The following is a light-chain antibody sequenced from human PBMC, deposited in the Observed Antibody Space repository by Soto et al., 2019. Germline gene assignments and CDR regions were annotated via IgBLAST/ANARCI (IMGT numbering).Light chain of an antibody. CDR3: QQYNNLPRT. CDR1: QSVSSN. J-gene: IGKJ1*01. Sequence: EIVMTQSLATLSVSPGEGATLSCRASQSVSSNLAWYQLKPGQAPRLLIYDASTRATGIPARFSGSGSGTEFTLTISSLQSEDFAVYYCQQYNNLPRTFGQGTKVEIK. CDR2: DAS. V-gene: IGKV3-15*01.